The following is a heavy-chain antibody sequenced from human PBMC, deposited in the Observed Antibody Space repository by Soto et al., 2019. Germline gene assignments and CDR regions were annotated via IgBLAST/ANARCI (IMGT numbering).Heavy chain of an antibody. V-gene: IGHV4-4*07. J-gene: IGHJ6*02. CDR2: IYTSGST. CDR3: ARVGAARRLGFGGMDV. CDR1: GGSISSYY. Sequence: QVQLQESGPGLVKPSETLSLTCTVSGGSISSYYWSWIRQPAGKGLEWIGRIYTSGSTNYNPSLKSRVTMAVDTSKNQFSLKLSSVTAADTAVYYCARVGAARRLGFGGMDVWGQGTTVTVSS. D-gene: IGHD6-6*01.